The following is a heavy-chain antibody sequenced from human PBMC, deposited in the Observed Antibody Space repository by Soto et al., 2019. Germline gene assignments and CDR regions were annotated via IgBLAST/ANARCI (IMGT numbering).Heavy chain of an antibody. Sequence: ASVKVSCKASGYTFTGYYMHWVRQAPGQGLEWMGWINPNSGGTNYAQKFQGWVTMTRDTSISTAYMELSRLRSDDTAVYYCARGGELGYYYYGMDVWGQGTTVTVSS. V-gene: IGHV1-2*04. CDR2: INPNSGGT. CDR3: ARGGELGYYYYGMDV. J-gene: IGHJ6*02. D-gene: IGHD3-16*01. CDR1: GYTFTGYY.